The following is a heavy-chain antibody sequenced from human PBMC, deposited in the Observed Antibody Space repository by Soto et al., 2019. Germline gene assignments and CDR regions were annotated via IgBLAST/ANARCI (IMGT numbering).Heavy chain of an antibody. CDR1: GYTFTSYA. CDR2: INAGGGST. D-gene: IGHD3-10*01. J-gene: IGHJ6*02. V-gene: IGHV1-46*01. CDR3: ARERLLWFGELLSDGYYYYYGMDV. Sequence: ASVKVSCKASGYTFTSYAMHWVRQAPGQRLEWMGIINAGGGSTSYAQKFQGRVTMTRDTSTSTAYMELSSLRSEDTAVYYCARERLLWFGELLSDGYYYYYGMDVWGQGTTVTVSS.